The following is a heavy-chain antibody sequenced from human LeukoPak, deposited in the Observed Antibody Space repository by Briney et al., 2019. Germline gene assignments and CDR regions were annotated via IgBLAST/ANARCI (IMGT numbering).Heavy chain of an antibody. D-gene: IGHD3-10*01. CDR1: GGTFSSYA. Sequence: ASVKVSCKASGGTFSSYAISWVRQAPGQGLEWMGGIIPIFGTANYAQKFQGRVTITADKSTSPDYMELSRLRSGDTAVDFFARKVRINLYQQMDVWGKGTTVTVSS. J-gene: IGHJ6*04. V-gene: IGHV1-69*06. CDR2: IIPIFGTA. CDR3: ARKVRINLYQQMDV.